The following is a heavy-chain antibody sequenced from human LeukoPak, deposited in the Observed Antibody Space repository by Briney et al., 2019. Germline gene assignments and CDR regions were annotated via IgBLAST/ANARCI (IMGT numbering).Heavy chain of an antibody. V-gene: IGHV5-51*01. D-gene: IGHD5-18*01. CDR2: IYPGDSDT. J-gene: IGHJ4*02. CDR3: ARLGDLYGYYTINDY. Sequence: GEFLKISCKGSGYNFTSDWIGWVRQMPGRGLEWMGRIYPGDSDTRYSPSFQGQVTISVDKSVTTAYLQWSSLRASDTAIYFCARLGDLYGYYTINDYWGQGTLVSVSS. CDR1: GYNFTSDW.